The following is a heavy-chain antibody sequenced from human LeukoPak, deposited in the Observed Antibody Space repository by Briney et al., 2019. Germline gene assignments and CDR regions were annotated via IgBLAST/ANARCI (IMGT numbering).Heavy chain of an antibody. CDR3: ARDPLDISRWANAFDI. CDR1: GFTFVNYG. V-gene: IGHV3-30-3*01. Sequence: GGSLRPSCAASGFTFVNYGFHWVRQAPVKALDWVAFISYNGNQKYGDSVRGRFTVSRDNSKNTLYLQMNGLRPEDTAVYYCARDPLDISRWANAFDIWGQGTMVTVSS. CDR2: ISYNGNQ. D-gene: IGHD2-2*03. J-gene: IGHJ3*02.